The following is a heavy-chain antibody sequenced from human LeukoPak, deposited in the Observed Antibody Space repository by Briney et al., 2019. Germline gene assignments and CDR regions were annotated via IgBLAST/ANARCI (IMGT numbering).Heavy chain of an antibody. J-gene: IGHJ4*02. CDR2: IYYSGST. V-gene: IGHV4-59*01. CDR3: ARGSGSYYFDY. D-gene: IGHD6-19*01. Sequence: SETLSLTCSVSGGFISSFYWSWIRPPPGKGLEWIGYIYYSGSTDYNPSLKSRVTISVDTSKNQFSLKLSSVTAADTAVYYCARGSGSYYFDYWGQGTLVTVSS. CDR1: GGFISSFY.